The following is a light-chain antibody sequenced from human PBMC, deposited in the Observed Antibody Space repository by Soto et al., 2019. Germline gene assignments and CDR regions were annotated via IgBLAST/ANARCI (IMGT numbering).Light chain of an antibody. CDR2: DVS. V-gene: IGLV2-14*01. Sequence: QSALTQPGSVSGSPGQSITISCTGTSSDVGGYNYVSWYQQHPGKAPKLMIYDVSNRPSGVSNRFSGSKSGNTASLTISGLQAEDEADYYCSSYTSSSTSYVFGTGTKLTVL. CDR3: SSYTSSSTSYV. J-gene: IGLJ1*01. CDR1: SSDVGGYNY.